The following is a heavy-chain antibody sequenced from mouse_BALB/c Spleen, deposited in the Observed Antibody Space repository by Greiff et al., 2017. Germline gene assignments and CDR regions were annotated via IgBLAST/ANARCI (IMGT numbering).Heavy chain of an antibody. CDR3: AREGLLRYLYAMDY. CDR2: ISSGGST. D-gene: IGHD1-1*01. V-gene: IGHV5-6-5*01. Sequence: EVQGVESGGGLVKPGGSLKLSCAASGFTFSSYAMSWVRQTPEKRLEWVASISSGGSTYYPDSVKGRFTISRDNARNILYLQMSSLRSEDTAMYYCAREGLLRYLYAMDYWGQGTSVTVSS. CDR1: GFTFSSYA. J-gene: IGHJ4*01.